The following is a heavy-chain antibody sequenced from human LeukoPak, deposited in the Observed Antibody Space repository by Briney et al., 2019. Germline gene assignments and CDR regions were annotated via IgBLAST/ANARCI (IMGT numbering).Heavy chain of an antibody. J-gene: IGHJ4*02. CDR3: ATDPGIRGHDYSNY. V-gene: IGHV1-69-2*01. D-gene: IGHD4-11*01. Sequence: ASVKVSCKVSGYTFTDYYMHWVQQAPGKGLDWMGLVDPEDGETIYAEKFQGRVTITADTSTDTAYMELSSLRSEDTAVYYCATDPGIRGHDYSNYWGQGTLVTVSS. CDR2: VDPEDGET. CDR1: GYTFTDYY.